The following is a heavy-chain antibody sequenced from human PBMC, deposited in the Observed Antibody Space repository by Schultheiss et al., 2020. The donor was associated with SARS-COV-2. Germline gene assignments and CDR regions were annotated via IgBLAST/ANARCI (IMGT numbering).Heavy chain of an antibody. CDR1: GYTFTSYY. CDR2: INPSGGST. J-gene: IGHJ6*02. CDR3: ARDHRHYYDSSGYYYGGYYYYGMDV. Sequence: GESLKISCKASGYTFTSYYMHWVRQAPGQGLEWMGIINPSGGSTSYAQKFQGRVTMTRDTSTSTVYMELSSLRSEDTAVYYCARDHRHYYDSSGYYYGGYYYYGMDVWGQGTTVTVSS. D-gene: IGHD3-22*01. V-gene: IGHV1-46*01.